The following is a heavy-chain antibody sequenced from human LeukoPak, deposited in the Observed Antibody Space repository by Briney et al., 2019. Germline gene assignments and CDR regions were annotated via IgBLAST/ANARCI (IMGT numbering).Heavy chain of an antibody. CDR3: ARVTRGYDY. Sequence: PGGSLRLSCAASGFTFSDHYMDWVRQAPGKGLEWVGRTRNKANSYTTEYAASVKGRFTISRDDSKNPLYLQMNSLKTEDTAVYYCARVTRGYDYWGQGTLVTVSS. J-gene: IGHJ4*02. V-gene: IGHV3-72*01. D-gene: IGHD3-10*01. CDR1: GFTFSDHY. CDR2: TRNKANSYTT.